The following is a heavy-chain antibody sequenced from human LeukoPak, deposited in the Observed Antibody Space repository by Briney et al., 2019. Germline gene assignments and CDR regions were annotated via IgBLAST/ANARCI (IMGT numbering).Heavy chain of an antibody. CDR2: IYYSGST. Sequence: SETLSLTCTVSGGSISSYYWSWIRQPPGKGLEWIGYIYYSGSTNYNPSLKSRVTISVDTSKNQFSLKLSSVTAADTAVYYCARLGPSGSHPRDWYFDLWGRGTLVTVSS. V-gene: IGHV4-59*01. CDR3: ARLGPSGSHPRDWYFDL. CDR1: GGSISSYY. J-gene: IGHJ2*01. D-gene: IGHD1-26*01.